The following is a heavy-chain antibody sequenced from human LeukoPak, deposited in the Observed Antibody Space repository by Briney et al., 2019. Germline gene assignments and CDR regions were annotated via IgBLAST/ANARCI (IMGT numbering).Heavy chain of an antibody. Sequence: GGSLRLSCAASGFTVSSNYMSWVRQAPGKGLEWVSVIYSGGSTYYADSVKGRFTISRDNSKNTLYLQMNSLRAEDTAVYYCARVFGGSGSYFHYYYYMDVWGKGTTVTISS. V-gene: IGHV3-53*01. CDR2: IYSGGST. CDR1: GFTVSSNY. D-gene: IGHD3-10*01. CDR3: ARVFGGSGSYFHYYYYMDV. J-gene: IGHJ6*03.